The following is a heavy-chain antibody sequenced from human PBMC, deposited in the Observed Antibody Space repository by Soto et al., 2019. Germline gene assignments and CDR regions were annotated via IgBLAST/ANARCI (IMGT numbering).Heavy chain of an antibody. D-gene: IGHD6-6*01. CDR1: GFTLSGYA. J-gene: IGHJ6*03. Sequence: DVQLAESGGGLAQPGGSLRLSCGASGFTLSGYAMDWVRQAPGKGLEYVSGISSNGVGTYYANSVQGRFTISRDNSKNTVYLQMGSLRPEDMAVYYCARRARPDFYYMDVWGKGTTVTVSS. CDR3: ARRARPDFYYMDV. V-gene: IGHV3-64*01. CDR2: ISSNGVGT.